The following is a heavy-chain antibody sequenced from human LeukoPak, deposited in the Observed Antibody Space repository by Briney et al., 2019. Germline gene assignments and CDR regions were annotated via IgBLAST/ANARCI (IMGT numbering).Heavy chain of an antibody. V-gene: IGHV4-30-4*01. CDR1: GGSISSGDYY. CDR2: IYYSGST. J-gene: IGHJ4*02. D-gene: IGHD4-17*01. Sequence: SETLSLTCTVSGGSISSGDYYWSWIRQPPGKGLEWIGYIYYSGSTYYNPSLKSRVTISVDTSKNQFSLKLSSVTAADTAVYYCARGGDYGELSYDYWGQGTLVTVSS. CDR3: ARGGDYGELSYDY.